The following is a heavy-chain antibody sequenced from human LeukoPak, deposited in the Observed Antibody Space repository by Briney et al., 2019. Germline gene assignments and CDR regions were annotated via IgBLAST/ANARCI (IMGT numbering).Heavy chain of an antibody. CDR3: VRYLGQHPTKAVSRRYWYFDL. J-gene: IGHJ2*01. D-gene: IGHD4-23*01. V-gene: IGHV5-51*01. Sequence: GESLKISCKGSGYSFISDWIGWVRQMPGKGLEWMGIIYPADSDTRYSPSFQGQVTISADKSISTAYLQWSSLKASDTAMYYCVRYLGQHPTKAVSRRYWYFDLWGRGTLVTVSS. CDR2: IYPADSDT. CDR1: GYSFISDW.